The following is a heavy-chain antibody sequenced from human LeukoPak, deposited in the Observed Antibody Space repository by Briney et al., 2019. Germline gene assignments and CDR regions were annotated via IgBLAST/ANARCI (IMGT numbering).Heavy chain of an antibody. J-gene: IGHJ3*02. CDR1: GYTFTGYH. V-gene: IGHV1-2*02. D-gene: IGHD2-15*01. CDR3: ARDQVAPQAFDI. Sequence: ASVKVSCKASGYTFTGYHIHWVRQAPGQGLEWMGWINPNSGGTNYAQKFQGRVTMTRDTSITTAYMEVSRLRSDDTAVYYCARDQVAPQAFDIWGQGTMVTVSS. CDR2: INPNSGGT.